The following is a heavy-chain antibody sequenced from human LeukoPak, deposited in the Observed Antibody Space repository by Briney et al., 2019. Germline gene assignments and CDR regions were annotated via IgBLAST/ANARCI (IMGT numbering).Heavy chain of an antibody. CDR3: ARLRWTATPPVLP. V-gene: IGHV1-46*01. D-gene: IGHD2-21*02. CDR2: INPSGGST. Sequence: ASVKVSCKASGYTFTSYYMHWVRQATGQGLEWMGIINPSGGSTSYAQKFQGRVTMTRDMSTSTVYMELSSLRSEDTAVYYCARLRWTATPPVLPWGQGTLVTVSS. J-gene: IGHJ5*02. CDR1: GYTFTSYY.